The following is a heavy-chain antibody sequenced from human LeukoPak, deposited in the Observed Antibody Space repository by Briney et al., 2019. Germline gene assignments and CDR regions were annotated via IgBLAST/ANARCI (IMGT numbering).Heavy chain of an antibody. D-gene: IGHD1-1*01. CDR3: AKDPGTTGTANYFDD. CDR1: GFTFSSYW. Sequence: PGGSLRLSCAASGFTFSSYWMHWVRQAPGKGLVWVSRINSDGSSTSYADSVKGRFTISRDNAKNTLYLQMNSLRAEDSAVYYCAKDPGTTGTANYFDDWGQGTLVTVSS. V-gene: IGHV3-74*01. CDR2: INSDGSST. J-gene: IGHJ4*02.